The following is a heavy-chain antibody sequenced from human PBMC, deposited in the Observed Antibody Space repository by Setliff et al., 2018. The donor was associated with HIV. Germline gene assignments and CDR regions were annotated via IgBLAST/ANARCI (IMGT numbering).Heavy chain of an antibody. CDR1: GFSFGDFA. Sequence: PGGSLRLSCTASGFSFGDFALNWVRQAPGKGLEWIGFIRTKAHGGTTEYAASVRGRFTISRDDSESIAYLQMNSLNTEDTAMYYCTRDSGTESGSPWWYLQHWGQGTLVTVSS. D-gene: IGHD1-26*01. J-gene: IGHJ1*01. V-gene: IGHV3-49*04. CDR3: TRDSGTESGSPWWYLQH. CDR2: IRTKAHGGTT.